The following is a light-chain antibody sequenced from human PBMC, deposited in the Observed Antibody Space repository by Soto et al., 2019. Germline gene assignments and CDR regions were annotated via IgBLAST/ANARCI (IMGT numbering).Light chain of an antibody. CDR1: QSMSSW. CDR3: LQYSSYPLT. Sequence: DIQMTQSPSTLSASVGDRVTITCRASQSMSSWLGWYQQRPGEDHNLLIYKASSLEGGVPPRLSGSASGTEFTLTISSLQPDDVATYYCLQYSSYPLTFGEGTKVEIK. V-gene: IGKV1-5*03. CDR2: KAS. J-gene: IGKJ4*02.